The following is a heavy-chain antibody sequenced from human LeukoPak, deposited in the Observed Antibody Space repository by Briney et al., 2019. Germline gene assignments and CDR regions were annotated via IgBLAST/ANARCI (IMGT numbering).Heavy chain of an antibody. Sequence: GGSLRLSCATSGFTFSSYAMSWVRQAPGKGLEWVSGISGSGDNTYYADSVKGRFTISRDNSKNTLYVQVNSLGTEDTAAYYCAKGSYYDSSGSFYFDYWGQGTLVTVSS. V-gene: IGHV3-23*01. CDR2: ISGSGDNT. J-gene: IGHJ4*02. D-gene: IGHD3-22*01. CDR1: GFTFSSYA. CDR3: AKGSYYDSSGSFYFDY.